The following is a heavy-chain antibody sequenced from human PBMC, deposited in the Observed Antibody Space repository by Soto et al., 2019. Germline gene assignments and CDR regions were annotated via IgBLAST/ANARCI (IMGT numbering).Heavy chain of an antibody. V-gene: IGHV3-30*18. CDR2: ISHDGNNR. CDR1: GFTFSGYG. CDR3: AKEEYRGSSFDH. J-gene: IGHJ4*02. D-gene: IGHD1-26*01. Sequence: QVQLVESGGGVVQPGRSLRLSCAASGFTFSGYGMHWVRQAPGKGLEWVARISHDGNNRFYADSVKGRFTISRDNSKDTLYLQVNSLRPEESAVLYCAKEEYRGSSFDHWAQGALVTVSS.